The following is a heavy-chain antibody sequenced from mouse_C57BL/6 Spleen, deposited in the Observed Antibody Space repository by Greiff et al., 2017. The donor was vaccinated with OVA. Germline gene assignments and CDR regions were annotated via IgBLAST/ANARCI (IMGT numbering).Heavy chain of an antibody. Sequence: EVKLMESGGDLVKPGGSLKLSCAASGFTFSSYGMSWVRQTPDQRLEWVATISRGGSYTYYPDSVKGRFTISRDKAKNTLYLQMSSLKSEDTAMYYCAFYGSSYYFDVWGTGTTVTVSS. CDR1: GFTFSSYG. J-gene: IGHJ1*03. D-gene: IGHD1-1*01. V-gene: IGHV5-6*01. CDR2: ISRGGSYT. CDR3: AFYGSSYYFDV.